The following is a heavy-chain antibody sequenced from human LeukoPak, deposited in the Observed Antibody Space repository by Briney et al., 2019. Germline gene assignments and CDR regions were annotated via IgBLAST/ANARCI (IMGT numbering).Heavy chain of an antibody. Sequence: HGESLKISCKGSGYSFSAFWIAGVRQRPGKGLEWMGTIYRGDSGISYSPSVPVKVSMSADKSISTAYLQWSSLKASDTATYYCAKSIVGATGAYRHWGQGTRVTVSS. J-gene: IGHJ4*02. CDR1: GYSFSAFW. V-gene: IGHV5-51*01. D-gene: IGHD1-26*01. CDR2: IYRGDSGI. CDR3: AKSIVGATGAYRH.